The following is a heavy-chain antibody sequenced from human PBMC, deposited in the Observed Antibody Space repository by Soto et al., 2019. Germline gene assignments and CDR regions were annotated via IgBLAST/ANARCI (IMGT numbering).Heavy chain of an antibody. V-gene: IGHV4-59*01. CDR1: GASITTFY. D-gene: IGHD2-15*01. CDR3: ARDLKEYCSDGKCNWFDP. CDR2: ISYSGST. J-gene: IGHJ5*02. Sequence: SETLSLTCTVSGASITTFYWSWIRQPPGKGMEWIGYISYSGSTDYNPSLKSRVTISFDASKNQISLQVRSATAADAAVYYCARDLKEYCSDGKCNWFDPWGQGTLVTVS.